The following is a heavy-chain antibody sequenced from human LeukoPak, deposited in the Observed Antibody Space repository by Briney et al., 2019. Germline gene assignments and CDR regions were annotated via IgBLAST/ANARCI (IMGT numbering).Heavy chain of an antibody. D-gene: IGHD1-26*01. J-gene: IGHJ4*02. CDR2: INQDGSAK. V-gene: IGHV3-7*03. CDR1: GFTLNSHW. Sequence: GGSLRLSCAVSGFTLNSHWMSWVRQAPGKGLEWVANINQDGSAKYYVDSVRGRFTISRDNSKNTLYLQMNSLRAEDTAVYYCAKAEYSELRRGYSGSYWSTDYWGQGTLVTVSS. CDR3: AKAEYSELRRGYSGSYWSTDY.